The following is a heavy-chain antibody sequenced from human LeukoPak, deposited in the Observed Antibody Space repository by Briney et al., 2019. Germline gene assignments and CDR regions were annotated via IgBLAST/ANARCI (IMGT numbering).Heavy chain of an antibody. Sequence: ASVKVSCKASGYTFTSYDINWVRQATGQGLEWMGWMSPNSGNTGYAQKFQGRVTMTRNTSISTAYMELSSLRSEDTAVYYCASGGMGYCSGGSCYHLDYWGQGTLVTVSS. CDR1: GYTFTSYD. CDR2: MSPNSGNT. J-gene: IGHJ4*02. D-gene: IGHD2-15*01. CDR3: ASGGMGYCSGGSCYHLDY. V-gene: IGHV1-8*01.